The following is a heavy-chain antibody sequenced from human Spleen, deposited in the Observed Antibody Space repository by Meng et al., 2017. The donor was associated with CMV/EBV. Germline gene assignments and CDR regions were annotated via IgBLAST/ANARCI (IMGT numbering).Heavy chain of an antibody. CDR1: GGSITSNSYY. D-gene: IGHD5-12*01. J-gene: IGHJ3*02. CDR3: VRGPQVAWLRSRLAAFDI. CDR2: IYYDGTT. V-gene: IGHV4-39*02. Sequence: SETLSLTCTVSGGSITSNSYYWGWIRQPPGKGLEWIGSIYYDGTTYYRPSLKNRVTMSIDVSKKQFSLRLNSMTAADTAVYYCVRGPQVAWLRSRLAAFDIWAQGTMVTVSS.